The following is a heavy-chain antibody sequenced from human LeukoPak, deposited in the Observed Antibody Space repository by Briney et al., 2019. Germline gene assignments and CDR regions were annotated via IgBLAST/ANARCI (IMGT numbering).Heavy chain of an antibody. Sequence: PGGSLRLSCAASGFTFSSYAMSWVRQAPGKGLEWVSAISGSGGSTYYADSVKGRLTISRDNSKNTLYLQMNSLRAEDTAVYYCAKQVAPYYYDSSGYYYDYWGQGTLVTVSS. D-gene: IGHD3-22*01. CDR1: GFTFSSYA. V-gene: IGHV3-23*01. CDR2: ISGSGGST. CDR3: AKQVAPYYYDSSGYYYDY. J-gene: IGHJ4*02.